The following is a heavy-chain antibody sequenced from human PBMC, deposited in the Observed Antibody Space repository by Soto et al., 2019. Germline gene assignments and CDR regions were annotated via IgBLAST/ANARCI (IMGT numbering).Heavy chain of an antibody. CDR2: ISAYNGNT. Sequence: QVQLVQSGAEVKKPGASVKFSCKASGYTFTSYGISWVRQAPGQGLEWMGWISAYNGNTNYAQKLQGRVTMTTDTPTSTAYRELRSRRSDDTAVYYCAREYGSGSRFDYWGQGTLVTVSS. CDR1: GYTFTSYG. D-gene: IGHD3-10*01. V-gene: IGHV1-18*01. CDR3: AREYGSGSRFDY. J-gene: IGHJ4*02.